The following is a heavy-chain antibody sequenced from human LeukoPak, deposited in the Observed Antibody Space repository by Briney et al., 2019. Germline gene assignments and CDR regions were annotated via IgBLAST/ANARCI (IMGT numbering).Heavy chain of an antibody. V-gene: IGHV3-30*04. Sequence: GGSLRLSCAASGFTFNLYAMHWVRQAPGKGLEWVAVMSYDGSNKYYTDSVRGRFTISRDNSKNTLYVQINNLRPEDTAVYYCARGDHYYDSGAFIDFWGQGTLVTVSS. J-gene: IGHJ4*02. CDR3: ARGDHYYDSGAFIDF. CDR2: MSYDGSNK. CDR1: GFTFNLYA. D-gene: IGHD3-22*01.